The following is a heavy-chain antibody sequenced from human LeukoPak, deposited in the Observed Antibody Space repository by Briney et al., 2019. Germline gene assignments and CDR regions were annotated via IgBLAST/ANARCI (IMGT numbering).Heavy chain of an antibody. CDR1: GYTFTSYY. Sequence: ASVKVSCKASGYTFTSYYMHWVRQAPGQGLEWMGIINPSGGSTSYAQKFQGRVTTTRDTSTSTVYMELSSLRSEDTAVYYCARKDSVSRGLYYYYYGMDVWGQGNTVTVSS. CDR3: ARKDSVSRGLYYYYYGMDV. V-gene: IGHV1-46*01. CDR2: INPSGGST. J-gene: IGHJ6*02. D-gene: IGHD3-10*01.